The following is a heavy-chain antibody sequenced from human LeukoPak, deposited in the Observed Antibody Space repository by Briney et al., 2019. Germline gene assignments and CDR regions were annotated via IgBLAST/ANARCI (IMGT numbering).Heavy chain of an antibody. D-gene: IGHD6-13*01. V-gene: IGHV3-9*01. CDR3: AKDFIAAAAKSPFDY. CDR1: GFTFDDYA. Sequence: GRSLRLSCAASGFTFDDYAMHWVRQAPGKGLEWVSGISWNSGSIGYADSVKGRFTISRDNAKNSLYLQMNSLRAEDTALYYCAKDFIAAAAKSPFDYWGQGTLVTVSS. J-gene: IGHJ4*02. CDR2: ISWNSGSI.